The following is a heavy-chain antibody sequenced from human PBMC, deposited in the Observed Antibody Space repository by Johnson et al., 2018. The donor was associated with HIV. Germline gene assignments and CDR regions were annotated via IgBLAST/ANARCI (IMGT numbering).Heavy chain of an antibody. D-gene: IGHD5-18*01. J-gene: IGHJ3*02. Sequence: QVQLVESGGGVVQPGRSLRLSCAASGFTFSSYGMHWVRQAPGKGLEWVAVIWYDGSNKYYADSVKGRFTISRDNSNNTLYLQMNSLRAGDTAVYYCARDQTIQLWSDAFDIWGQGTMVTVSS. CDR2: IWYDGSNK. V-gene: IGHV3-33*01. CDR3: ARDQTIQLWSDAFDI. CDR1: GFTFSSYG.